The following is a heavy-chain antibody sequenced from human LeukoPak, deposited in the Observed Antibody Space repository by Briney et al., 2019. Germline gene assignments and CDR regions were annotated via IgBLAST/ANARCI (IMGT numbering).Heavy chain of an antibody. CDR1: GGTFSSYA. CDR2: IIPIFGSA. D-gene: IGHD1-1*01. V-gene: IGHV1-69*13. J-gene: IGHJ4*02. CDR3: ARALHLELHSYFDY. Sequence: ASVKVSCKASGGTFSSYAINWVRQAPGQGLEWMGGIIPIFGSANYAQKFQGRVTITADESTSTAYMELSSLRSEDTAVYYCARALHLELHSYFDYWGQGTLVTVSS.